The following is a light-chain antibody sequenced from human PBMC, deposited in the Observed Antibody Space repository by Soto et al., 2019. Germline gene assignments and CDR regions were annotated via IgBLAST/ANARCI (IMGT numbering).Light chain of an antibody. V-gene: IGKV3-15*01. CDR3: QQCRNWPLT. J-gene: IGKJ4*01. Sequence: EIVMTKSPATLSVSPGEGATLSCKASQNVYNNLAWYQQRPGQPPRLLIYDASTRATGISARFSGSGYGTEFTLTLSSLQSEDFAVYFFQQCRNWPLTFGGGTKVEIK. CDR2: DAS. CDR1: QNVYNN.